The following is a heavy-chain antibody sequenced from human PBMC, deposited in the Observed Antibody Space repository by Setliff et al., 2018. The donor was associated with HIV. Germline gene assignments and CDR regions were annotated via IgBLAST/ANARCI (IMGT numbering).Heavy chain of an antibody. CDR3: ARGQYSSSSGAFDY. Sequence: ASVKVSCKASGGTFSSYAISWVRQAPGQGLEWVGWINPNSGGTNYAEKLQGRVTITTDTSTSTGYMELRSLRSDDTAVYYCARGQYSSSSGAFDYWGQGTLVTVSS. V-gene: IGHV1-18*01. CDR1: GGTFSSYA. D-gene: IGHD6-6*01. CDR2: INPNSGGT. J-gene: IGHJ4*02.